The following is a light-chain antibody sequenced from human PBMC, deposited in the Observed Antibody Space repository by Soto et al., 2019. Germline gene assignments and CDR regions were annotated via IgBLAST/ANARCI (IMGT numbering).Light chain of an antibody. J-gene: IGLJ1*01. CDR3: SSYRSSRTYV. Sequence: QSALTQPASVSGSPGQSITISCSGTSSVVGGYNYVSWYQQNPGTAPKLLIYDVSNRPSGVSHRFSGSKSGNTASLTISGLQAGDEADYYCSSYRSSRTYVFGTGTKVTVL. V-gene: IGLV2-14*01. CDR2: DVS. CDR1: SSVVGGYNY.